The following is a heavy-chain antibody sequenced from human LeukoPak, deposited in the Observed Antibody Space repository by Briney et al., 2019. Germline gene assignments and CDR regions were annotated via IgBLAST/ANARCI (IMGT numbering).Heavy chain of an antibody. D-gene: IGHD6-6*01. V-gene: IGHV4-34*01. CDR3: VRGSSYASHRYDPGFFGP. J-gene: IGHJ5*02. CDR1: GGSFSGLY. Sequence: SETLSLTCAVYGGSFSGLYWTWIRQPPGKGLEWIGEINYGGRTNYSPSLKSRVTISIDTSKDQFSLRLSSLTAADTGLYFCVRGSSYASHRYDPGFFGPWGQGTLVTVSS. CDR2: INYGGRT.